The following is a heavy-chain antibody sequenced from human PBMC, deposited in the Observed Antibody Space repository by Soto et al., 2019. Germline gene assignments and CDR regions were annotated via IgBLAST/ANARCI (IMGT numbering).Heavy chain of an antibody. V-gene: IGHV1-46*01. J-gene: IGHJ6*02. CDR2: INRSGGRT. CDR1: EYTFTSDY. CDR3: ARSKGSGSYNYYGMDV. Sequence: ASVKVSCKASEYTFTSDYMHWVRQAPGQGLEWMGIINRSGGRTSYAQSFQGRVTMTRDTPTSTVYMELSSLRSEDTAVYYCARSKGSGSYNYYGMDVWGQGTTVTVPS. D-gene: IGHD1-26*01.